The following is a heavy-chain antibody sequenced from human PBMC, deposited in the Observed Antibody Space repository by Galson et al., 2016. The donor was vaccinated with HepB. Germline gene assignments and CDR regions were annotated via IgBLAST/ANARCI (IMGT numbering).Heavy chain of an antibody. CDR1: GASISGYY. V-gene: IGHV4-59*01. D-gene: IGHD6-19*01. CDR2: IYYSGRT. Sequence: SETLSLTCTVSGASISGYYLSWIRQPPGKGLEWIGYIYYSGRTNYNPSLKSRVTISVDTSKNQFSLKLSSVTAADTAVDYCARDDSGGWYGFHYCMDVWGQGTTVTVSS. J-gene: IGHJ6*02. CDR3: ARDDSGGWYGFHYCMDV.